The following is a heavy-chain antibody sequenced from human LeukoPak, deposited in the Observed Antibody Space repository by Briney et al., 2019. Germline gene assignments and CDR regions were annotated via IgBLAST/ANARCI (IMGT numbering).Heavy chain of an antibody. CDR1: GGSISSYY. Sequence: SETLSLTCTVSGGSISSYYWSWIRQPPGKGLEWIGYIYYSGSTNYNPSLKSRVTISVDTSKNQFSLKLSSVTAADTAVYYCAREDLRKRFDPWGQGTLVTVSS. CDR2: IYYSGST. D-gene: IGHD4-17*01. CDR3: AREDLRKRFDP. V-gene: IGHV4-59*01. J-gene: IGHJ5*02.